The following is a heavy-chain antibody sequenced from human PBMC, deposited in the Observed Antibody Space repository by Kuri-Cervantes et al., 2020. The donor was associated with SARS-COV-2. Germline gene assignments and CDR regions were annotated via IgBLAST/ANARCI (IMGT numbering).Heavy chain of an antibody. D-gene: IGHD3-10*01. CDR3: VRGGGVRGLMVLFQWRGAGPLDF. V-gene: IGHV1-2*04. Sequence: ASVKVSCKASGYTFTDYYMHWVRQAPGQGLEWMGWINPNSGGTNYAQKFQGWVAMTRDTSLSTAYMELSRLRSDDTAVYYCVRGGGVRGLMVLFQWRGAGPLDFWGQGTLVTVSS. CDR1: GYTFTDYY. J-gene: IGHJ4*02. CDR2: INPNSGGT.